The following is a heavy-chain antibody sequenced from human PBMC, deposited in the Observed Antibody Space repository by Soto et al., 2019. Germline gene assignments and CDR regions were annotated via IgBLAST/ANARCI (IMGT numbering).Heavy chain of an antibody. D-gene: IGHD5-18*01. J-gene: IGHJ3*02. V-gene: IGHV3-33*01. CDR2: IWYDGSNK. CDR1: GFSFSSYG. CDR3: ARGGYSYGRDVFDI. Sequence: GGSLRLSCAASGFSFSSYGMHWVRQAPGKELERVAVIWYDGSNKYYADSVKGLFTISRDNSKKTLYLQMNSLRAEDTFVFFCARGGYSYGRDVFDIWGQGTMVTVSS.